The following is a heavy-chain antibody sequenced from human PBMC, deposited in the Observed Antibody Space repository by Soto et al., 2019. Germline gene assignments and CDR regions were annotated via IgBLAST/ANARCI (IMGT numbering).Heavy chain of an antibody. CDR2: IIPIFGTA. J-gene: IGHJ5*02. D-gene: IGHD2-15*01. CDR3: ARTSTGWSWFDP. V-gene: IGHV1-69*13. CDR1: GGTFSSYA. Sequence: ASVKVSCKASGGTFSSYAISWVRQAPGQGLEWMGGIIPIFGTANYAQRFQGRVTITADESTSTAYMELSSLRSEDTAVYYCARTSTGWSWFDPWGQGTLVTVSS.